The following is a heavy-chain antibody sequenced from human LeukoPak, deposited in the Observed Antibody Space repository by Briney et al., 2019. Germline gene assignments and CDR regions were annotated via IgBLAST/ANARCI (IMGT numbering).Heavy chain of an antibody. Sequence: GGSLRLSCAASGFAFSNAWVSWVRQAPGKGLEWVGRIKSKTGGGTTDYAAPVKGRFTISRDDSKNTLYLQMNSLKTEDTAVYYCSTDLGCSSTSCFDAFDIWGQGTMVTVSS. J-gene: IGHJ3*02. CDR3: STDLGCSSTSCFDAFDI. CDR2: IKSKTGGGTT. CDR1: GFAFSNAW. D-gene: IGHD2-2*01. V-gene: IGHV3-15*01.